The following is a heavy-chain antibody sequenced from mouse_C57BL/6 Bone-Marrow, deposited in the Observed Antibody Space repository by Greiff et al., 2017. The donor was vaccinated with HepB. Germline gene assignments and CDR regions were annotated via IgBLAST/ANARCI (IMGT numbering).Heavy chain of an antibody. CDR1: GYTFTSYW. CDR3: ARAGWLTAWFAY. D-gene: IGHD2-3*01. CDR2: IHPNSGST. V-gene: IGHV1-64*01. J-gene: IGHJ3*01. Sequence: VQLQQPGAELVKPGASVKLSCKASGYTFTSYWMHWVKQRPGQGLEWIGMIHPNSGSTNYNEKFKSKATLTVDKSSSTAYMQRSSLTSEASAVYYCARAGWLTAWFAYWGQGTLVTVSA.